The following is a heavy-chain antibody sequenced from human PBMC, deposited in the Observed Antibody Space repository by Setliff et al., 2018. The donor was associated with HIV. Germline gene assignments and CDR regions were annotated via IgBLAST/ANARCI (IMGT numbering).Heavy chain of an antibody. D-gene: IGHD1-26*01. CDR1: GFSLSTSGVG. V-gene: IGHV2-5*01. CDR2: IYWNDNK. J-gene: IGHJ4*02. Sequence: SGPTLVNPTQTLTLTCTFSGFSLSTSGVGVGWIRRPPGKALEWLAVIYWNDNKYYSPSLRSRLTVTRDPSKNQVVLTVTNMAPVDTATYFCAHTPVSWDQYFFDYWGQGTLVTVSS. CDR3: AHTPVSWDQYFFDY.